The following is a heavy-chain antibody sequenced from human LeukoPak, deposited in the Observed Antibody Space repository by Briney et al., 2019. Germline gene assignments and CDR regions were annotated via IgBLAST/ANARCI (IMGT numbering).Heavy chain of an antibody. J-gene: IGHJ4*02. CDR1: GFTFGPYA. Sequence: GGSLRLSCAASGFTFGPYAMNWVRLAPGKGLQWVAYISWDSTTIHHADSVRGRFTISRDNAKNSLYLQMNSLRVEDTAVYYCARDADGNTDYWGQGTLVTVSS. V-gene: IGHV3-48*04. CDR2: ISWDSTTI. CDR3: ARDADGNTDY.